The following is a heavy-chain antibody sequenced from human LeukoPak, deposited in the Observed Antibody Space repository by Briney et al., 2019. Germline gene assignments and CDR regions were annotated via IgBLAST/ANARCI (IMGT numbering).Heavy chain of an antibody. CDR3: ARSSSPTTPVYYFDY. V-gene: IGHV5-51*01. J-gene: IGHJ4*02. Sequence: GESLEISCKGSGYRFTSYWIGWVRQLPGKGLEWMGIIYPGDSDTRYSPSFQGQVTISADKSISTAYLQWSSLKASDTAMYYCARSSSPTTPVYYFDYWGQGTLVTVSS. CDR1: GYRFTSYW. CDR2: IYPGDSDT. D-gene: IGHD1-1*01.